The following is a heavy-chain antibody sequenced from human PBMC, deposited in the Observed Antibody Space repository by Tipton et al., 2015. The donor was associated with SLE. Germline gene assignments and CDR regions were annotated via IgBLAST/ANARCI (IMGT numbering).Heavy chain of an antibody. CDR1: GGSFSGYY. Sequence: TLSLTCAVYGGSFSGYYWTWIRQPPGKGLEWIGEINHSGSTNHNPSLKSRVTISVDTSKNQFSLKLSSVTAADTAVYYCARGGELLPNWFDPWGQGTLVTVSS. J-gene: IGHJ5*02. CDR3: ARGGELLPNWFDP. V-gene: IGHV4-34*01. CDR2: INHSGST. D-gene: IGHD1-26*01.